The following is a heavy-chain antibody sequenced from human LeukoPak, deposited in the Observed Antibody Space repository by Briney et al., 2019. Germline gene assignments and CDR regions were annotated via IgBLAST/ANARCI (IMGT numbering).Heavy chain of an antibody. D-gene: IGHD2-15*01. Sequence: GGSLRLSCAASGFTFSSYAMSWVRQAPGKGMEWVSAISGSGGSTYYADSVKGRFTISRDNSKNTLYLQMNSLRAEDTAVYYCSCSLFYYYGMDVWGQGTTVTVSS. J-gene: IGHJ6*02. CDR2: ISGSGGST. CDR3: SCSLFYYYGMDV. V-gene: IGHV3-23*01. CDR1: GFTFSSYA.